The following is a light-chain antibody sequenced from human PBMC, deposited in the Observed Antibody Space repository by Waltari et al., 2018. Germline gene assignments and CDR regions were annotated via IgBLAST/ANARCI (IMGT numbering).Light chain of an antibody. J-gene: IGKJ4*01. Sequence: EIVVTQPPGTLSFSPGERATLSGRASQSVSSSYLAWYQQKPGQAPRLLIYGASSRATGIPDRFSGSGSGTDFTLTISRLEPEDFAVYYCQQYGSSPLTFGGGTKVEIK. CDR3: QQYGSSPLT. CDR2: GAS. CDR1: QSVSSSY. V-gene: IGKV3-20*01.